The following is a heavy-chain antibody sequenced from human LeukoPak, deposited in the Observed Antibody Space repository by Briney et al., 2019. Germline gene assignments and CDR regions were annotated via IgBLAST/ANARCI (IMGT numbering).Heavy chain of an antibody. Sequence: GGSLRLSCAASGSTFSSYSMNWVRQAPGKGLEWVSSISSSSSYIYYADSVKGRFTISRDNAKNSLYLQMNSLRAEDTAVYYCARDDSSGYLLGDFDYWGQGTLVTVSS. J-gene: IGHJ4*02. V-gene: IGHV3-21*01. CDR2: ISSSSSYI. CDR1: GSTFSSYS. CDR3: ARDDSSGYLLGDFDY. D-gene: IGHD3-22*01.